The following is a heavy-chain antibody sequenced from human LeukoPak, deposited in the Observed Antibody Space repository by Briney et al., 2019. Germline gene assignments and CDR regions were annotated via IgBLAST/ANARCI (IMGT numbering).Heavy chain of an antibody. J-gene: IGHJ5*02. CDR3: ARGGTICSGGDCYLNWLDP. CDR1: GYSISSGYY. CDR2: IYHSGST. D-gene: IGHD2-21*02. Sequence: SETLSLTCTVSGYSISSGYYWGWIRQPPGKGLEWIGSIYHSGSTYYNPSLKSRVTISVDTSKNQFSLKLSSVTAADTAVYYCARGGTICSGGDCYLNWLDPWGQGTLVTVSS. V-gene: IGHV4-38-2*02.